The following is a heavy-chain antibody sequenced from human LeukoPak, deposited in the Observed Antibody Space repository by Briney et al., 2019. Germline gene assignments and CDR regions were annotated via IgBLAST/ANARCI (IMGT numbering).Heavy chain of an antibody. D-gene: IGHD3-22*01. Sequence: GASVKVSCKASGYTFISYYMHWVRQAPGQGLEWMGIINPSGGSTSYAQKFQGRVTMTRDTSTSTVYMELSSLRSEDTAVYYCAREPNYDSSGYETFDYWGQGTLVTVSS. CDR1: GYTFISYY. CDR2: INPSGGST. J-gene: IGHJ4*02. V-gene: IGHV1-46*01. CDR3: AREPNYDSSGYETFDY.